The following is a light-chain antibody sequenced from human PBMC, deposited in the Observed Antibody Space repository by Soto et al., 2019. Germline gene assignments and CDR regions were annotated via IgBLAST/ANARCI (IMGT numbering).Light chain of an antibody. J-gene: IGLJ2*01. V-gene: IGLV1-44*01. CDR2: GND. CDR1: STNIGSRT. Sequence: QSVLTQAPSASGTPGQRVTISCSGSSTNIGSRTVNWYQQLQGTAPKLLMNGNDKRPSGVPDSFSGCKSGTSASLAIGGLQSEDEDDYYCSVWDGSLNAVVFGGGTKLTVL. CDR3: SVWDGSLNAVV.